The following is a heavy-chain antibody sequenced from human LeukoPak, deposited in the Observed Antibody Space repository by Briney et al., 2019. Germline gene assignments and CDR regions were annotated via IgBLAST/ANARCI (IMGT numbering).Heavy chain of an antibody. D-gene: IGHD5-18*01. J-gene: IGHJ4*02. CDR1: GFTFSSYE. V-gene: IGHV3-48*03. CDR3: AIVHYNTAMVDIDY. CDR2: ISSSGSTI. Sequence: GGSLRLSCAASGFTFSSYEMHWVRQAPGKGLEWISYISSSGSTIYYADSVKGRFTISRDNGKNSLYLQMNSLRAEDTAVYYCAIVHYNTAMVDIDYWGQGTLVTVSS.